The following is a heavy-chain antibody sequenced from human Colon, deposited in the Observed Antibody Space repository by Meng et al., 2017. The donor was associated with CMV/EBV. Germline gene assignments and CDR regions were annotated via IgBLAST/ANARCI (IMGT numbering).Heavy chain of an antibody. D-gene: IGHD6-19*01. J-gene: IGHJ4*02. Sequence: GGSLRLSCVASGFPFATFDMSWVRQAPGKGLEWISVIRGSDDTSYYPDSVKGRFTISKDKSKNTLFLQMNSLRVDDTAIYYCVTGGWLDDWAQGTLVTVPS. CDR3: VTGGWLDD. V-gene: IGHV3-23*01. CDR2: IRGSDDTS. CDR1: GFPFATFD.